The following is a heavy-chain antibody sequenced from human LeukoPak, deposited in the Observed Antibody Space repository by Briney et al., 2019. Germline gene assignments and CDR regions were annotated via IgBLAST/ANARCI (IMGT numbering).Heavy chain of an antibody. CDR1: GCSISTSRYY. CDR3: ARRAHCSSSSCLTWFDP. Sequence: KPSATLSFTCTVSGCSISTSRYYWGWIRQTPGKKLEWIGSIYYSGSTYYNPSLKSLITISVDTSKSQFSLKLSSVTAADTAVYYCARRAHCSSSSCLTWFDPWGQGTLVTVSS. D-gene: IGHD2-2*01. J-gene: IGHJ5*02. CDR2: IYYSGST. V-gene: IGHV4-39*01.